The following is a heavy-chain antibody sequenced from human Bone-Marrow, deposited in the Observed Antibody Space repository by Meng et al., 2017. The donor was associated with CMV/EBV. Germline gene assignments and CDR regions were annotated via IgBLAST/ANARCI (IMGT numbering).Heavy chain of an antibody. CDR1: GFTFSSYA. CDR3: AREAYKYPY. Sequence: GESLKISCAASGFTFSSYAMSWVRQAPGKGLEWVANIKQDGSEKYYVDSVKGRFTISRDNAKNSLYLQMNSLRAEDTAVYYCAREAYKYPYWGQGILVTVSS. D-gene: IGHD1-14*01. CDR2: IKQDGSEK. V-gene: IGHV3-7*01. J-gene: IGHJ4*02.